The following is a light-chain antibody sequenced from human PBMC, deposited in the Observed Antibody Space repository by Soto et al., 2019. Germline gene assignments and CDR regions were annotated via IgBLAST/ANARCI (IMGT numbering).Light chain of an antibody. V-gene: IGKV1-12*01. CDR2: GAS. Sequence: DIPMTQSPSSVSASVGDRLTITCRASRDISNSLAWYQQTPGKAPKLLLRGASSLHRGVPSRFSGGGAGTEFTLTLSSRQPEDFATYYCQQTSAFPRTFGQGTKV. CDR3: QQTSAFPRT. CDR1: RDISNS. J-gene: IGKJ1*01.